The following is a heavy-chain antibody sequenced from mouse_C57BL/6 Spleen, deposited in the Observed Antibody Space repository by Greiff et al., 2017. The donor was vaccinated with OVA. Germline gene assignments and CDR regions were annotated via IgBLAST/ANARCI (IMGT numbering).Heavy chain of an antibody. CDR1: GFTFSSYG. V-gene: IGHV5-6*01. CDR3: ARHGNWDWYFDV. D-gene: IGHD2-1*01. CDR2: ISSGGSYT. Sequence: EVQLVESGGDLVKPGGSLKLSCAASGFTFSSYGMSWVRQTPDKRLEWVATISSGGSYTYYPDSVKGRITISRDNAKNTLYLQMSSLKSEDTAMYYCARHGNWDWYFDVWGTGTTVTVSS. J-gene: IGHJ1*03.